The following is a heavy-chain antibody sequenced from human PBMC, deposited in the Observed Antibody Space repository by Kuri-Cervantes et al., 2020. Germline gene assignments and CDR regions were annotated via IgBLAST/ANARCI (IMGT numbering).Heavy chain of an antibody. CDR1: GFTFSSYS. D-gene: IGHD3-10*01. CDR3: ARDRSFDY. Sequence: ETLSLTCAASGFTFSSYSMNWVRQAPGKGLEWVSSISSSSYIYYADSVKGRFTISRDNAKNSLYLQMNSLRAEDTAVYYCARDRSFDYWGQGTLVTVSS. J-gene: IGHJ4*02. V-gene: IGHV3-21*01. CDR2: ISSSSYI.